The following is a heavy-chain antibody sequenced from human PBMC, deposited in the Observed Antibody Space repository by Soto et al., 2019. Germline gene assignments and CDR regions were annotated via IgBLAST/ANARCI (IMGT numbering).Heavy chain of an antibody. CDR2: IYYSGST. Sequence: QVQLQESGPGLVKPSQTLSLTCTVSGGSISSGGYYWSWIRQHPGKGLEWIGYIYYSGSTYYNPSLKSRVTITVDTSKNQFSLKLSSVTAADTAVYYCARGDSSGSRGGAFDIWGQGTMVTVSS. J-gene: IGHJ3*02. CDR3: ARGDSSGSRGGAFDI. D-gene: IGHD3-22*01. V-gene: IGHV4-31*03. CDR1: GGSISSGGYY.